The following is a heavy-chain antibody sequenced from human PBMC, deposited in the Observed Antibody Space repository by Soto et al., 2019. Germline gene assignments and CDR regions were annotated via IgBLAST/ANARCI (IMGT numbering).Heavy chain of an antibody. CDR2: INPNSGGT. J-gene: IGHJ4*02. CDR1: GYTFTGYY. D-gene: IGHD3-22*01. Sequence: GASVKVSCKASGYTFTGYYMHWVRQAPGQGLEWMGWINPNSGGTNYAQKFQGWVTMTRDTSISTAYMELSRLRSDDTAVYYCARADYYDSSGYDYWGQGTLVTVSS. V-gene: IGHV1-2*04. CDR3: ARADYYDSSGYDY.